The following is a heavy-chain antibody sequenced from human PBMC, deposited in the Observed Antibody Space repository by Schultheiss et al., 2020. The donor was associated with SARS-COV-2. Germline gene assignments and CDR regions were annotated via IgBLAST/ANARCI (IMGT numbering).Heavy chain of an antibody. J-gene: IGHJ6*02. CDR1: GFTFSSYS. D-gene: IGHD3-22*01. V-gene: IGHV3-21*06. CDR2: ISSSSSYI. CDR3: ARNFDTSGYYSRDYYYYYGMDV. Sequence: GGSLRLSCAASGFTFSSYSMNWVRQAPGKGLEWVSSISSSSSYIYYADSVEGRFTMSRDNSKNTLYLQMNSLSAEDTAVYYCARNFDTSGYYSRDYYYYYGMDVWGQGTTVTVSS.